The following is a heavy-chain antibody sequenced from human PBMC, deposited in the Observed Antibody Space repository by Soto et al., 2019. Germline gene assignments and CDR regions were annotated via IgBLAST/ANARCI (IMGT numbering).Heavy chain of an antibody. D-gene: IGHD2-8*01. CDR1: GGTFSSYV. CDR2: IIPIFGTA. Sequence: QVQAXQSGAXXKKPGXSXXXXXXXSGGTFSSYVISWVRQAPGQGLEWMGRIIPIFGTANYAQKFQGRVTITADESTSTAYMELSSLRSEDTAVYYCASESGRTRGMDVWGQGTTITVSS. J-gene: IGHJ6*02. CDR3: ASESGRTRGMDV. V-gene: IGHV1-69*18.